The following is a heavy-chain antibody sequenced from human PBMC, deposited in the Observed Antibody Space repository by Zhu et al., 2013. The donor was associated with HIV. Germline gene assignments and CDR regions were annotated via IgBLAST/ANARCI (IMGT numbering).Heavy chain of an antibody. CDR2: INPNSGGT. CDR3: ARGPGYSSSWYGSAFDI. J-gene: IGHJ3*02. CDR1: GGTLNSDA. D-gene: IGHD6-13*01. Sequence: QVQLVQSGAEVKKPGSSVKVSCKTSGGTLNSDAITWVRQAPGQGLEWMGWINPNSGGTNYAQKFQARVTMTRDTSISTAYMELSRLRSDDTAVYYCARGPGYSSSWYGSAFDIWGQGDNGHRLF. V-gene: IGHV1-2*02.